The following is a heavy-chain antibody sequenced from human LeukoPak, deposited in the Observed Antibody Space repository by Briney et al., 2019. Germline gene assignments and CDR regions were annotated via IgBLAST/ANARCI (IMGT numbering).Heavy chain of an antibody. CDR3: AKLKSSNYYYGMDV. D-gene: IGHD2-15*01. CDR1: GFTFSSYA. J-gene: IGHJ6*02. CDR2: ISGSGGST. V-gene: IGHV3-23*01. Sequence: GGSLRLSCAASGFTFSSYAMSWVRQAPGKGLEWVSAISGSGGSTYYADSVKGRFTISRDNSKNSLYLQMNSLRAEDTALYYCAKLKSSNYYYGMDVWGQGTTVTVSS.